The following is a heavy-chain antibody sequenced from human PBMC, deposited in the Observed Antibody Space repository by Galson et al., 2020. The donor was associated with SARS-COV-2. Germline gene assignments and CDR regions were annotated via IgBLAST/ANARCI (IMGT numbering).Heavy chain of an antibody. J-gene: IGHJ6*02. V-gene: IGHV4-38-2*02. CDR3: ARAESSINRKGLDV. CDR1: GYSMSSASY. CDR2: IDNSGST. Sequence: SETLSLTCTVSGYSMSSASYWGCIRPPPGKGQEWIGSIDNSGSTYYNPSLKSRVTISMDTSKNQFSLQVNSVTAADTAVYYCARAESSINRKGLDVWGHGTTVTVSS.